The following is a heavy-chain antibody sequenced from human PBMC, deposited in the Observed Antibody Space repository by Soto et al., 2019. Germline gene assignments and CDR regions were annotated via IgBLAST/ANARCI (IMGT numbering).Heavy chain of an antibody. Sequence: QVQLQESGPGLVKPSETLSLTCTVSGGSISSYYWSWIRQPPGKGLEWIGYISYSGSTNYNPCLKSRVTISVDTPKNQCSLKLSSVTAADTAVYYCARFNWYFDLWGRGTLVTVSS. CDR2: ISYSGST. CDR3: ARFNWYFDL. V-gene: IGHV4-59*08. CDR1: GGSISSYY. J-gene: IGHJ2*01.